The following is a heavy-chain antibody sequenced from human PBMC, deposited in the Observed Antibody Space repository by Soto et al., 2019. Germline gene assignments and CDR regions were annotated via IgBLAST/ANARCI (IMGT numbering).Heavy chain of an antibody. J-gene: IGHJ5*02. CDR1: GFTFSSYG. Sequence: PGGSLRLSCAASGFTFSSYGMHWVRQAPGKGLEWVAVISYDGSNKYYADSVKGLSTISRDNSKNTPYLQMTSLRAEDTVVYYCAKGVGESQLLSPTDPWGQGTLVTVSS. V-gene: IGHV3-30*18. CDR3: AKGVGESQLLSPTDP. D-gene: IGHD2-2*01. CDR2: ISYDGSNK.